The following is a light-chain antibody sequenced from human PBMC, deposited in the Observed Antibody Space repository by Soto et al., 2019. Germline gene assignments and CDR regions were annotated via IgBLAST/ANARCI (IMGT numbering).Light chain of an antibody. J-gene: IGKJ5*01. CDR1: QGIGDT. CDR3: QQRTNWPLTT. CDR2: DAS. V-gene: IGKV3D-11*01. Sequence: EVVMCQSPATLSVSPGEGATRSCRASQGIGDTLAWYQHKPGQTPRLLIYDASNRATGIPARFSGSGSGTDFTLTIRSLEPEDFAIYYCQQRTNWPLTTFGHGTRLAI.